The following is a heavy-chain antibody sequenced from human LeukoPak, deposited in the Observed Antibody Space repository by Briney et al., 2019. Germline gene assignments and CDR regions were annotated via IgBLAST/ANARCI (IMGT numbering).Heavy chain of an antibody. CDR2: INWNGDST. D-gene: IGHD1-26*01. V-gene: IGHV3-20*04. J-gene: IGHJ4*02. CDR1: GFSFDDYG. Sequence: GGSLRLSCAASGFSFDDYGLTWVRQAPGKGLEWVSGINWNGDSTDYADSVRGRFTISRDNAKNTLYLQMNSLRAEDTAVYYCSRGVGATDSWGQGTLVTVSS. CDR3: SRGVGATDS.